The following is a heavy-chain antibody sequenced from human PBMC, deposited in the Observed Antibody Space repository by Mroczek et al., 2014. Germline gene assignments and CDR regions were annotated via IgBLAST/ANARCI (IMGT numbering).Heavy chain of an antibody. J-gene: IGHJ4*01. D-gene: IGHD5-18*01. V-gene: IGHV5-51*03. CDR1: IQLYLATG. Sequence: VQLVQSGAEVKAGEVSEISCKGSWIQLYLATGSAGWRQMPGKRTRSGWGVIYPGDSDTRYSPSFQGQVTISADKSISTAYLQWSSLKASDTAMYYCARSYGGYSYVDYWGRGTVVTVSS. CDR2: IYPGDSDT. CDR3: ARSYGGYSYVDY.